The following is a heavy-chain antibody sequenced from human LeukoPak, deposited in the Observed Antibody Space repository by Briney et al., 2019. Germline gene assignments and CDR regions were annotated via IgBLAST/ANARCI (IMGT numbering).Heavy chain of an antibody. D-gene: IGHD2-2*01. V-gene: IGHV3-30-3*01. Sequence: PGRSLRLSCAASGFTFSSYAMHWVRQAPGKGLEWMAVISYDGSNKYYADSVKGRFTISRDNAKNSLYLQMNSLRAEDTAVYYCARGGPAARFDYWGQGTLVTVSS. CDR1: GFTFSSYA. CDR2: ISYDGSNK. CDR3: ARGGPAARFDY. J-gene: IGHJ4*02.